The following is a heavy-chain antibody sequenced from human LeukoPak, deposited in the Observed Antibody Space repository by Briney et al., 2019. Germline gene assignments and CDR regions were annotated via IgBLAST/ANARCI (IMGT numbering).Heavy chain of an antibody. V-gene: IGHV1-69*01. CDR2: IIPIFGTA. CDR3: ARRFWSGYSPLDY. J-gene: IGHJ4*02. Sequence: SVKVSCKASGGTFRSNAISWVRQAPGQGLEWMGGIIPIFGTANYAQKFQGRVTITADESTSTAYMELSSLRSEDTAVYYCARRFWSGYSPLDYWGQGTLVTVSS. D-gene: IGHD3-3*01. CDR1: GGTFRSNA.